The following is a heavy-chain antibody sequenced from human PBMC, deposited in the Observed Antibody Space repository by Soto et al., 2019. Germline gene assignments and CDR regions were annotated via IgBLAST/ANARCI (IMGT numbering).Heavy chain of an antibody. CDR2: IYPGDSDT. CDR3: AALIFGGVPPDY. V-gene: IGHV5-51*01. CDR1: GYSYTSYW. J-gene: IGHJ1*01. Sequence: GESLNTSCKGSGYSYTSYWIGWVRQMPGQGLEWMWTIYPGDSDTRYRPSLEGQVTISADMSISTAYLQWSRLKASDTAMYYCAALIFGGVPPDYWGQGTLVTLS. D-gene: IGHD3-3*01.